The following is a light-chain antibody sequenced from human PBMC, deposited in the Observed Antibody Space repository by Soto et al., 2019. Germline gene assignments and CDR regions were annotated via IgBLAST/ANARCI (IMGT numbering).Light chain of an antibody. CDR1: SSDVGGYNY. Sequence: QSVLTQPASASGSPGQSITISCTGTSSDVGGYNYVSWYQQQPGKAPKFMIYDVTSRPSGVSNRFSGSKSGNTASLTISGLQAEDEADYYCCSYTTSNTRQIVFGTGTKLTVL. J-gene: IGLJ1*01. CDR3: CSYTTSNTRQIV. V-gene: IGLV2-14*01. CDR2: DVT.